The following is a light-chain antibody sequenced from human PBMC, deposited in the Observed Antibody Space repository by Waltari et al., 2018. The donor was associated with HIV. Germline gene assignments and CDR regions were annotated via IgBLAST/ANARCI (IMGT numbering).Light chain of an antibody. CDR1: SSDVGSYNL. CDR2: EVS. J-gene: IGLJ1*01. Sequence: QSALTQPASVSGSPGQSITISCTGTSSDVGSYNLVSWYQQYPGKAPKLMIYEVSKRPSGVSNRFSGSKSGNTAYLTISGLQAEDEADYYCCSYAATSTFVFGTGTKVTVL. CDR3: CSYAATSTFV. V-gene: IGLV2-23*02.